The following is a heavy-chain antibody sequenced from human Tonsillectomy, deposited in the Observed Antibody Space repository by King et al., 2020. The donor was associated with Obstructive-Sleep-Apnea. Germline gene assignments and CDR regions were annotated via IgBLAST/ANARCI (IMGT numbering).Heavy chain of an antibody. CDR1: GGTFSSYA. CDR3: ARVRGYCSGGSCYYYYGMDV. CDR2: IIPIFGTA. V-gene: IGHV1-69*01. D-gene: IGHD2-15*01. Sequence: VQLVESGAEVKKPGSSVNVSCTASGGTFSSYAISWVRQAPGQGLEWMGGIIPIFGTANYAQKFQGRVTITADESTSTAYMELSSLRSEDTAVYYCARVRGYCSGGSCYYYYGMDVWGQGTTVTVSS. J-gene: IGHJ6*02.